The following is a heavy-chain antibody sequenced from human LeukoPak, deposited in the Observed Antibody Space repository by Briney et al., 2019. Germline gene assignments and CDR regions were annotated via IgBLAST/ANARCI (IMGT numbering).Heavy chain of an antibody. D-gene: IGHD3-22*01. CDR1: GGSISSGSYY. J-gene: IGHJ4*02. CDR3: ARTLDTSGYYHDY. CDR2: IYTSGST. Sequence: PSQTLSLTCTVSGGSISSGSYYWSRIRQPAGKGLEWIGRIYTSGSTNYNPSLKSRVAISVDTSKNQFSLNLNSVTAADTAVYYCARTLDTSGYYHDYWGQGALVTVSS. V-gene: IGHV4-61*02.